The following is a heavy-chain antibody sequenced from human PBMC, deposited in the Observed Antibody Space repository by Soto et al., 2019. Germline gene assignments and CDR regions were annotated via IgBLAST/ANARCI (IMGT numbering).Heavy chain of an antibody. J-gene: IGHJ6*02. V-gene: IGHV5-51*01. D-gene: IGHD5-18*01. CDR1: VYSFTSYW. Sequence: PGESLKSSGEGSVYSFTSYWFASERQMPGKGLEWMGIIYPGDSDTRYSPSFQGQVTISADKSISTAYLQWSSLKASDTAMYYCARTSMQSRGYSYGHGGMDVWGQGTTVTVSS. CDR2: IYPGDSDT. CDR3: ARTSMQSRGYSYGHGGMDV.